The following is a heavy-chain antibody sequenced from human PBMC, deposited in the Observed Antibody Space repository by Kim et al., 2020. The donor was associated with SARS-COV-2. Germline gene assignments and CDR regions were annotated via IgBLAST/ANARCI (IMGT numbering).Heavy chain of an antibody. J-gene: IGHJ4*02. Sequence: GGSLRLSCAASGFTVSSNYMSWVRQAPGKGLEWVSVIYSGGSTYYADSVKGRFTISRDNSTNTLYLQMNSLRAEDTAVYYCARDMYYGSGSYDYWGQGTLVTASS. CDR2: IYSGGST. D-gene: IGHD3-10*01. V-gene: IGHV3-53*01. CDR1: GFTVSSNY. CDR3: ARDMYYGSGSYDY.